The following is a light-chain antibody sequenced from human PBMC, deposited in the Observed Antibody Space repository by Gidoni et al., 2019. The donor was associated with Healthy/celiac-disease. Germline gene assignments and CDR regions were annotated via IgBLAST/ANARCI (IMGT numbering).Light chain of an antibody. CDR3: QQYYNWPYT. CDR1: QSVSSN. J-gene: IGKJ2*01. V-gene: IGKV3-15*01. CDR2: GAS. Sequence: ATLTGRASQSVSSNLAWYQQKPGQAPRLLIYGASTRATGIPARFSGSGSGTEFTLTISSLQSEDFAVYYCQQYYNWPYTFGQGTKLEIK.